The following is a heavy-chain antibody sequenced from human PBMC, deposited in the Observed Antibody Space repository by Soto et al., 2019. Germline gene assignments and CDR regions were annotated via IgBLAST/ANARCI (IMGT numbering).Heavy chain of an antibody. CDR1: GFDFSTYW. Sequence: EVQLVESGGGLVQPGGSPRLSCAASGFDFSTYWMHWVRQAPGKGLVWVSRISGGGGTTYADSVEGRFTISRDNAKNILYLQMNSLTEEDTAMYYCIRASGVAGTGEYFWGQGTLVTVSS. CDR3: IRASGVAGTGEYF. J-gene: IGHJ4*02. V-gene: IGHV3-74*02. D-gene: IGHD6-19*01. CDR2: ISGGGGT.